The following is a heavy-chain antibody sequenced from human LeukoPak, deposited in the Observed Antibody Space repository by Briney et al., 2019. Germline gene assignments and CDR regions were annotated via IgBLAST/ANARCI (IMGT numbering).Heavy chain of an antibody. V-gene: IGHV1-2*04. D-gene: IGHD3-10*01. CDR3: TGALAPRRNTTPLVVRGGVRRHHYYYGMDV. J-gene: IGHJ6*04. CDR2: INPNSGGT. Sequence: GASVKVSCKASGYTFTCYYMHWVRQAPGQGLEWMGWINPNSGGTNYAQKFQGWVTMNRDTSISTAYMELSRLRSDDTALYCSTGALAPRRNTTPLVVRGGVRRHHYYYGMDVWGKGTTVTVSS. CDR1: GYTFTCYY.